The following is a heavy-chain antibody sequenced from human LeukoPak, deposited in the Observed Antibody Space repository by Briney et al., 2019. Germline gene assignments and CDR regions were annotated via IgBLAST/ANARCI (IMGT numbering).Heavy chain of an antibody. Sequence: SETLSLTCTVSGGSISSGDYYWSWIRQPPGKGLEWIGYIYYSGSTYYNPSLKSRVTISVDTSKNQFSLKLSSVTAADTAVYYCARDYATPYYYGMDVWGKGTTVTVSS. CDR2: IYYSGST. CDR3: ARDYATPYYYGMDV. CDR1: GGSISSGDYY. D-gene: IGHD2-15*01. V-gene: IGHV4-30-4*01. J-gene: IGHJ6*04.